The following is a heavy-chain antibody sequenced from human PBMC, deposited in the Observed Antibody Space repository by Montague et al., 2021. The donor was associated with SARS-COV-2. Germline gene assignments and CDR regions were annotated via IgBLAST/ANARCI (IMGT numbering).Heavy chain of an antibody. J-gene: IGHJ6*02. V-gene: IGHV3-48*03. CDR2: ISSSGGGSTK. CDR1: GFIFSSYE. Sequence: SLSLSFSASGFIFSSYEMNWVRQAPGKGLEWISYISSSGGGSTKHYTDSVRGRFTISRDNAKNSLYLQMNSLRVEDTAIYYCARDRDWDDWCGKDVWGQGTTVTVSS. D-gene: IGHD2-21*01. CDR3: ARDRDWDDWCGKDV.